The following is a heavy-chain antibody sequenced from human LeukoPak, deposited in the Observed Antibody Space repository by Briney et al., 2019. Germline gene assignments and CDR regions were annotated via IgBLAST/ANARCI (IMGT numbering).Heavy chain of an antibody. J-gene: IGHJ4*02. V-gene: IGHV3-21*01. Sequence: GGSLRLSCAASGFTFSSYSMNWVRQAPGKGLEWVSSISSSSSYIYYADSVKGRFTISRDNAKNSLYLQMNSLRAEDTAVYYCAREARRGLYYFDYWGQGTLVTVSS. CDR1: GFTFSSYS. CDR2: ISSSSSYI. CDR3: AREARRGLYYFDY.